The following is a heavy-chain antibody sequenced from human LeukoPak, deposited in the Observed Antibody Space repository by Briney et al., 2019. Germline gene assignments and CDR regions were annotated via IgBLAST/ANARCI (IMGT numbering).Heavy chain of an antibody. CDR2: ISAYNGNT. CDR3: ARDSYSGYDLSYYYYYYMDV. D-gene: IGHD5-12*01. V-gene: IGHV1-18*01. J-gene: IGHJ6*03. CDR1: GYTFTSYG. Sequence: ASVKVSCKASGYTFTSYGISWVRQAPGQGLEWMGWISAYNGNTNYAQKLQGRVTMTTDTSTSTAYMELRSLRSDDTAVYYCARDSYSGYDLSYYYYYYMDVWGKGTTVTVSS.